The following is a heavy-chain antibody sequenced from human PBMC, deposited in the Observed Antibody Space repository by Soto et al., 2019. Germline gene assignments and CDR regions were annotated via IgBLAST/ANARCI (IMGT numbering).Heavy chain of an antibody. CDR2: IWYDGSNK. CDR1: GFTFSSYG. CDR3: AREGDGAARRYFDY. D-gene: IGHD6-6*01. J-gene: IGHJ4*02. Sequence: QVQLVESGGGVVQPGRSLRLSCAASGFTFSSYGMHWVRQAPGKGLEWVAVIWYDGSNKYYADSVKGRFTISRDNSKNTLYLQMNSLRAEDTAVYYCAREGDGAARRYFDYWGQGTLVTVSS. V-gene: IGHV3-33*01.